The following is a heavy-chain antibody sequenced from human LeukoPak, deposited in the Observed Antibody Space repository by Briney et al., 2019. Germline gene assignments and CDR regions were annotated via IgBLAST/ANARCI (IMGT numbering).Heavy chain of an antibody. Sequence: GGSLRLSCAASGFTFSSYAMSWVRQAPGKGLEWVSAISGSGGSTYYADSVKGRFTISRDNSKNTLYLQMNSLRAEDTAVYYCAKTADGYSSGWDIIDYWGQGTLVTVSS. D-gene: IGHD6-19*01. V-gene: IGHV3-23*01. J-gene: IGHJ4*02. CDR3: AKTADGYSSGWDIIDY. CDR1: GFTFSSYA. CDR2: ISGSGGST.